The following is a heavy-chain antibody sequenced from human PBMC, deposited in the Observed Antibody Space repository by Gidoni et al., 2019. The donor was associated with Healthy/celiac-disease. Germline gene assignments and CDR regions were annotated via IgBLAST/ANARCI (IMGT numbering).Heavy chain of an antibody. J-gene: IGHJ2*01. Sequence: QVQLQESGPGLVTPSETLSLTCTVSGGSISSYYWSWIRPPPGKGLEWIGYRYYSGSTNYKPSLKSRVTIAVDTSKNQFSLKLSSGTAADTDVYYCARTPGGVVVPDASNWYFDLWGRGTLVTVSA. CDR3: ARTPGGVVVPDASNWYFDL. V-gene: IGHV4-59*01. D-gene: IGHD2-2*01. CDR2: RYYSGST. CDR1: GGSISSYY.